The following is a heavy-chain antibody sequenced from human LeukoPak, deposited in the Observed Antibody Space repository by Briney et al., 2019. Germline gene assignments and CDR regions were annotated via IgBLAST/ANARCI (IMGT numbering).Heavy chain of an antibody. CDR2: KKKDGSEK. CDR3: AREGEGIYDILTGYHAPIDY. V-gene: IGHV3-7*01. J-gene: IGHJ4*02. CDR1: RYILSGYR. D-gene: IGHD3-9*01. Sequence: QPGGSLRLSWAPRRYILSGYRVRLGRQATGKGQEGVANKKKDGSEKYYVDSVKGRFTIPRQNAKNSLYLQIKSVRAEDRAVYYCAREGEGIYDILTGYHAPIDYWGQGTLVTVSS.